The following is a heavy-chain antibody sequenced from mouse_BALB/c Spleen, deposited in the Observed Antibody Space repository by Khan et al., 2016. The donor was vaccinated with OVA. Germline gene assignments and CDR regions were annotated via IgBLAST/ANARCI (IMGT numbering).Heavy chain of an antibody. CDR1: GYTFTDFA. J-gene: IGHJ3*01. Sequence: QVRLQQSGAELVRPGVSVKISCKGSGYTFTDFAMHWVKQSHAKSLEWIGVISTCYGDATYNQMFKDKATMTVDKSSSTAYVELVSLTSEDSAIYYCVRGSGNSRFAYWGQGTLVTVSA. CDR2: ISTCYGDA. D-gene: IGHD1-3*01. V-gene: IGHV1S137*01. CDR3: VRGSGNSRFAY.